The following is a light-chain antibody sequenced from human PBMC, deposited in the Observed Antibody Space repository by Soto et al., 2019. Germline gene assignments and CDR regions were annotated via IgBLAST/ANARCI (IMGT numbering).Light chain of an antibody. CDR3: QSYDSSLSRRWV. CDR2: G. CDR1: SSNIGAGYP. V-gene: IGLV1-40*01. J-gene: IGLJ3*02. Sequence: QSVLTQPPSVSGAPGQRVTISCTGSSSNIGAGYPVHWYQQLPGTAPKLLVAGNRPSGVPDRFSVSKSGAAASLAITGLQAEDEADYYCQSYDSSLSRRWVFGGGTKLTVL.